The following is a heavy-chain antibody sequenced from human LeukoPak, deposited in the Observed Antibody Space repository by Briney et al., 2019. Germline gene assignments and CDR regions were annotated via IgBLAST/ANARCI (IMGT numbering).Heavy chain of an antibody. J-gene: IGHJ3*02. V-gene: IGHV4-39*07. Sequence: PSETLSLTCTVSGGSISSSRYYWGWIRQPPGKGLEWIGEINHSGSTNYNPSLKSRVTISVDTSKNQFSLKLSSVTAADTAVYYCARGTRRSSSHRGAFDIWGQGTMVTVSS. CDR1: GGSISSSRYY. D-gene: IGHD6-13*01. CDR2: INHSGST. CDR3: ARGTRRSSSHRGAFDI.